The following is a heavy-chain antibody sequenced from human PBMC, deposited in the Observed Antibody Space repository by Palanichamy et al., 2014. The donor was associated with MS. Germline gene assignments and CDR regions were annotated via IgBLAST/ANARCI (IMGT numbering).Heavy chain of an antibody. CDR1: GGSISSYY. CDR2: IYYSGST. V-gene: IGHV4-59*01. J-gene: IGHJ4*02. D-gene: IGHD4-17*01. Sequence: QVQLQESGPGLVKPSETLSLTCTVSGGSISSYYWSWIRQPPGKGLEWIGYIYYSGSTNYNPSLKSRVTISVDTSKNQFSLKLSSVTAADTAVYYCARVLVNRGSFYGDSSYYFDYWGQGTLVTVSS. CDR3: ARVLVNRGSFYGDSSYYFDY.